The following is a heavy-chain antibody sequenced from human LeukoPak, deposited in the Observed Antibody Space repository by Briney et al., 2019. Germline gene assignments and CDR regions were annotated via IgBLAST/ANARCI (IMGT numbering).Heavy chain of an antibody. CDR3: AREGGPYRPLDY. CDR1: GGSITQTNY. Sequence: PAETLSLTCDVSGGSITQTNYWTSVRQPPGKGLDWIGEVNLQGSTNYNPSLMGRVAISVDTSKNHVSLQLTSVTAAGTAVYYCAREGGPYRPLDYSGQGTLVTVS. D-gene: IGHD3-16*01. J-gene: IGHJ4*02. CDR2: VNLQGST. V-gene: IGHV4-4*02.